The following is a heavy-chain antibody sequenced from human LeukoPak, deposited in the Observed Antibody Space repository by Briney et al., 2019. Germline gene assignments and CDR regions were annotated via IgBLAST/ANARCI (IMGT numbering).Heavy chain of an antibody. J-gene: IGHJ4*02. Sequence: ASLKLSCTVSGYTLTGHFLHWEREAPVQALQKMGWINPQSGSTNYAQKFQGRVNMTRDTSITTAYMELSRLRSDDAAVYFCARGDIWNDTPYFDYWGQGTLVTVSS. V-gene: IGHV1-2*02. D-gene: IGHD1-1*01. CDR1: GYTLTGHF. CDR3: ARGDIWNDTPYFDY. CDR2: INPQSGST.